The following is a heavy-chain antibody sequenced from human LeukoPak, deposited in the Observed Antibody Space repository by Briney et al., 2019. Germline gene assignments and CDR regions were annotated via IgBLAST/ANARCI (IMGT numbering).Heavy chain of an antibody. J-gene: IGHJ4*02. CDR1: GGSISSGSYY. D-gene: IGHD5-24*01. CDR3: ARGRDGYNFLNRGEYYYFDY. Sequence: PSETLSLTCTVSGGSISSGSYYWNWIRQPAGKGLEWIGRMYTSGSTNYNPSLKSRATISLDTSKNQFPLKLSSVTAADTAVYYCARGRDGYNFLNRGEYYYFDYWGQGTLVTVSS. CDR2: MYTSGST. V-gene: IGHV4-61*02.